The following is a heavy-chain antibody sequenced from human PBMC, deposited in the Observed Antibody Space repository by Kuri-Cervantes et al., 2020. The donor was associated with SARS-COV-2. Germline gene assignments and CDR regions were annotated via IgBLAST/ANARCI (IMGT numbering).Heavy chain of an antibody. Sequence: SETLSLTCSVSGGFIGSYYWSWIRQPPGKGLEWIGNIFYSGNTNYNPSLKSRVTISVDTSKNQFSLKLSSVTAADTAVYYCARGLEFWSGYSIFRYFDYWGQGTLVTVSS. CDR2: IFYSGNT. CDR1: GGFIGSYY. V-gene: IGHV4-59*12. J-gene: IGHJ4*02. CDR3: ARGLEFWSGYSIFRYFDY. D-gene: IGHD3-3*01.